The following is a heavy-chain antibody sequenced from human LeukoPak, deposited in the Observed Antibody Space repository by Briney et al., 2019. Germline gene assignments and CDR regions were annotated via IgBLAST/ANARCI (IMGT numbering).Heavy chain of an antibody. CDR2: IYYSGST. J-gene: IGHJ4*02. D-gene: IGHD6-19*01. CDR3: ARHGHLGIAVAGPTFDY. V-gene: IGHV4-59*08. Sequence: SDTLSLTCTVSGGSISSYYWSWIRQPPGKGLEWIGYIYYSGSTNYNPSLKSRVTISVDTSKNQFSLKLSSVTAADTAVYYCARHGHLGIAVAGPTFDYWGQGTLVTVSS. CDR1: GGSISSYY.